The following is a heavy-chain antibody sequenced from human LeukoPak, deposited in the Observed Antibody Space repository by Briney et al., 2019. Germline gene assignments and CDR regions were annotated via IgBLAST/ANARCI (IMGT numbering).Heavy chain of an antibody. CDR2: ISNSGSST. Sequence: GGSLRLSCAASGFTFSNYAVNWVRQAPGKGLEWVSVISNSGSSTDYADSAKGRFTISRDNSQNTLYLQMNSLRAEDTAVYYCAKDPPRSRAIVDAFDIWGQGTLVTVSS. D-gene: IGHD3-22*01. CDR3: AKDPPRSRAIVDAFDI. J-gene: IGHJ3*02. V-gene: IGHV3-23*01. CDR1: GFTFSNYA.